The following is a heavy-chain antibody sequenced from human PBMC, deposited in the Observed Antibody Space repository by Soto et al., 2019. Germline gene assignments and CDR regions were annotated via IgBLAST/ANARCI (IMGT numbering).Heavy chain of an antibody. CDR2: ISGSGGST. J-gene: IGHJ4*02. D-gene: IGHD5-12*01. CDR3: AKSRGDSWYLYYYDY. V-gene: IGHV3-23*01. CDR1: GLTFRAFS. Sequence: EVQLLESGGGLVQPWGSLRLSCAASGLTFRAFSMSWVRQPPGKGLEWVSGISGSGGSTYYADSVKGRFTISRDSSSNTLYLQMSSLRAEDTAVYYCAKSRGDSWYLYYYDYWGQGTLVTVSS.